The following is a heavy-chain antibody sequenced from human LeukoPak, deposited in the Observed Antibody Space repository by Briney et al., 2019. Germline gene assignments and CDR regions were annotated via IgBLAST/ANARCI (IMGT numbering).Heavy chain of an antibody. D-gene: IGHD3-10*01. Sequence: SQTLSLTCAISGDSVSSNSAAWNWIRQSPSRGLEWLGRTCYRSKWYNDYAVSVKSRITINPDTSKNQFSLQLNSVTPEDTAVYYCARVMYYYGSGSPGYYYGMDVWGQGTTVTVSS. J-gene: IGHJ6*02. CDR1: GDSVSSNSAA. CDR3: ARVMYYYGSGSPGYYYGMDV. CDR2: TCYRSKWYN. V-gene: IGHV6-1*01.